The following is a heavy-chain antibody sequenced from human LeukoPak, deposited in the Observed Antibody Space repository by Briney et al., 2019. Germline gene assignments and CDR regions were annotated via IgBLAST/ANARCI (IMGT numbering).Heavy chain of an antibody. CDR1: GFTFSSSG. Sequence: GGSLRVSCADPGFTFSSSGMHSVRQAPGKGLEWVAVIWYDGSNKYYADSVKGRFTISRDNSKNTLYLQMNSLRAEDTAVYYCARWVPVAGTDYWGQGTLVTVSS. V-gene: IGHV3-33*08. J-gene: IGHJ4*02. CDR2: IWYDGSNK. CDR3: ARWVPVAGTDY. D-gene: IGHD6-19*01.